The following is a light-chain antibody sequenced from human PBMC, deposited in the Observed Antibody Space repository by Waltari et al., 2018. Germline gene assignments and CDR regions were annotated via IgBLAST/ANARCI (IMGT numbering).Light chain of an antibody. Sequence: EILMTQSPATLSLSSGERATLSCRASQSISFNLAWYQQRPGQPPRLLIFPASTRATRIPARFSCSGSVTELTLTIRTLQSEDSGVYYCQQYNVWPPITFGQGTRLEIK. CDR1: QSISFN. CDR2: PAS. J-gene: IGKJ5*01. V-gene: IGKV3-15*01. CDR3: QQYNVWPPIT.